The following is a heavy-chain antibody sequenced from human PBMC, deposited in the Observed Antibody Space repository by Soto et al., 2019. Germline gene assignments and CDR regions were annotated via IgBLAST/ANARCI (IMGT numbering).Heavy chain of an antibody. D-gene: IGHD3-16*01. CDR2: IYSGCST. CDR3: AAYSHKGY. CDR1: GFTVSNNY. V-gene: IGHV3-66*01. J-gene: IGHJ4*02. Sequence: EEQLVESGGDLVQPGGSLRLSCAASGFTVSNNYMRWVRQAPGKGLEWVSLIYSGCSTYYADSVKGRFTISRDSSKNTLYLQMNSLRAEDKAMYYCAAYSHKGYWGQGTLVTVSS.